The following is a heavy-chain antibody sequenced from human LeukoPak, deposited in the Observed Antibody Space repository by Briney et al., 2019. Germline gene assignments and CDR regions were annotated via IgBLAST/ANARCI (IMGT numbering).Heavy chain of an antibody. V-gene: IGHV3-30-3*01. CDR1: GFTFRTFP. Sequence: GGSLRLSCSASGFTFRTFPVHWVRQSPGKGLEWLAFISYDGTTEFYADSVKGRFTISRDNSKNTLYLRMNSLRAEDTAVYYCAKEEAFGEFFDYWGQGTLVTVSS. D-gene: IGHD3-10*01. CDR3: AKEEAFGEFFDY. CDR2: ISYDGTTE. J-gene: IGHJ4*02.